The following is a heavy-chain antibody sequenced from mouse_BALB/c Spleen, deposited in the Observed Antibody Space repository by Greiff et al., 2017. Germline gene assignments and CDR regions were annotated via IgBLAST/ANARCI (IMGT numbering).Heavy chain of an antibody. CDR3: ATSTMITTRGYYYAMDY. D-gene: IGHD2-4*01. CDR2: IWAGGST. J-gene: IGHJ4*01. CDR1: GFSLTSYG. Sequence: VQRVESGPGLVAPSQSLSITCTVSGFSLTSYGVHWVRQPPGKGLEWLGVIWAGGSTNYNSALMSRLSISKDNSKSQVFLKMNSLQTDDTAMYYCATSTMITTRGYYYAMDYWGQGTSVTVSS. V-gene: IGHV2-9*02.